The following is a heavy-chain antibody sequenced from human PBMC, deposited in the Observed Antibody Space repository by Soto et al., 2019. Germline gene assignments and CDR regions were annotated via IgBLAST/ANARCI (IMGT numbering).Heavy chain of an antibody. V-gene: IGHV3-74*01. D-gene: IGHD2-8*02. CDR3: VRTSLVVGGATREDY. Sequence: EVQLVESGGGLVQPGGSLRLSCAASGFTFSSYWMHWVRQAPGKGLVWVSRINSDGSSTSYADSVKGRFTISRDNAKNTVYLQMNSLRAEGTAGYYFVRTSLVVGGATREDYWGQGTLVTVSS. CDR1: GFTFSSYW. J-gene: IGHJ4*02. CDR2: INSDGSST.